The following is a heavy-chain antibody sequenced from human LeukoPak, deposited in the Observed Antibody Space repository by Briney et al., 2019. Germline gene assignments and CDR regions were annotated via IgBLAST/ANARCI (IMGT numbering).Heavy chain of an antibody. CDR2: IWYDGSNK. J-gene: IGHJ4*02. D-gene: IGHD3-10*01. Sequence: PGNSLRLSCAASGFTFSSYGMHWVRQAPGKGLEWVALIWYDGSNKYYADSVKGRFTISRDNSKNTLYLQMNSLRAEDTAVYYCARGDYYGSGSPGPLFYWGQGTLVTVSS. CDR1: GFTFSSYG. V-gene: IGHV3-33*01. CDR3: ARGDYYGSGSPGPLFY.